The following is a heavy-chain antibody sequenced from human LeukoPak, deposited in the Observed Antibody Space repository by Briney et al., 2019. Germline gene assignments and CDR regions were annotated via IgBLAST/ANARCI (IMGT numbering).Heavy chain of an antibody. V-gene: IGHV3-23*01. CDR2: VSDSGGTT. Sequence: GGSLRLSCAASGFTFSDYYMSWIRQAPGKGLEWVSVVSDSGGTTHYADSVKGRFTVSRDNSKNTLYLQMNSLRVEDTAVYYCAKGLGYCSRVSRYEDYWGQGTLVTVSS. J-gene: IGHJ4*02. D-gene: IGHD2-15*01. CDR1: GFTFSDYY. CDR3: AKGLGYCSRVSRYEDY.